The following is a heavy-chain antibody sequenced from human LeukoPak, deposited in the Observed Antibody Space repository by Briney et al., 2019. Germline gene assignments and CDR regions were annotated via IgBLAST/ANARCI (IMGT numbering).Heavy chain of an antibody. D-gene: IGHD6-13*01. V-gene: IGHV3-23*01. Sequence: GGSLRLSCAASGFTFSSYAMSWVRQAPGKGLEWVSAISGSGGSTYYADSVKGRFTISRDNSKNTLYLQTNSLRAEDTAVYYCAKSYSSSWYGYYFDYWGQGTLVTVSS. J-gene: IGHJ4*02. CDR1: GFTFSSYA. CDR2: ISGSGGST. CDR3: AKSYSSSWYGYYFDY.